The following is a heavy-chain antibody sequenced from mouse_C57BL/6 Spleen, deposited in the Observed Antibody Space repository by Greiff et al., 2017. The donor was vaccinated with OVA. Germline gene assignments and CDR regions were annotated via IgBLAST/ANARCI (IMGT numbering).Heavy chain of an antibody. V-gene: IGHV6-3*01. CDR3: TADYVAY. D-gene: IGHD2-4*01. CDR1: GFTFSNYW. Sequence: EVQVVESGGGLVQPGGSMKLSCVASGFTFSNYWMNWVRQSPEKGLEWVAQIRLKSDNYATHYAESVKGRFTIERDDSKSSVYLQMNNLRAEDTGIYYCTADYVAYWGQGTLVTVSA. CDR2: IRLKSDNYAT. J-gene: IGHJ3*01.